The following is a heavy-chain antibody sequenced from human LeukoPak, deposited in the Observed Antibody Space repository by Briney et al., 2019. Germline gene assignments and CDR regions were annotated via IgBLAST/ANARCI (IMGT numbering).Heavy chain of an antibody. CDR3: ATNSGWRFDY. Sequence: PSQTLSLTCTVSGGSISSYYWSWIRQPPGKGLEWIGEIYHSGTTNYNPSLKSRVTISVDKSKNQFSLELSSVTAADTAVYYCATNSGWRFDYWGQGTLVTVSS. V-gene: IGHV4-59*12. D-gene: IGHD6-19*01. CDR2: IYHSGTT. CDR1: GGSISSYY. J-gene: IGHJ4*02.